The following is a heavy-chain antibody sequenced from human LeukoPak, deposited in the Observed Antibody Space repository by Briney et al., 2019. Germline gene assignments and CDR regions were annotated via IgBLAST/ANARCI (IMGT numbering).Heavy chain of an antibody. J-gene: IGHJ3*02. CDR3: ARGGIYSSSWYGFTDAFDI. CDR1: GYTFTGYY. V-gene: IGHV1-2*04. D-gene: IGHD6-13*01. CDR2: TNPNSGGT. Sequence: GASVKVSCKASGYTFTGYYMHWVRQAPGQGLEWMGWTNPNSGGTNYAQKFQGWVTMTRDTSISTAYMELSRLRSDDTAVYYCARGGIYSSSWYGFTDAFDIWGQGTMVTVSS.